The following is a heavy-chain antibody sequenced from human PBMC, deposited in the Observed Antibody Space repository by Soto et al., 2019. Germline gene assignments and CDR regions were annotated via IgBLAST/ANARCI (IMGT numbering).Heavy chain of an antibody. D-gene: IGHD1-26*01. Sequence: YVTRRLPWTLCGTCLSTYCGYWAYVRPPPGLGLDWLGGVYPSRSTYYNPSHMGRVIISVDTSKNQFSLRLSSVTAADTAVYYCARHYPLVGAPALAHWQLSSAEVDYWGQ. V-gene: IGHV4-39*01. CDR2: VYPSRST. CDR3: ARHYPLVGAPALAHWQLSSAEVDY. CDR1: GTCLSTYCGY. J-gene: IGHJ4*02.